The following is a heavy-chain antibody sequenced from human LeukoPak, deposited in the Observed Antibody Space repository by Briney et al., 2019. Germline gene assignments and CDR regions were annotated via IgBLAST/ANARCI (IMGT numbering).Heavy chain of an antibody. D-gene: IGHD3-22*01. CDR2: ISSISSYI. Sequence: KPGGSLRLSCAASGFTFSSYSMNWVRQAPGKGLEWVSSISSISSYIYYADSVKGRFTISRDNAKNSLYLQMNSLRAEDTAVYYCARDHARSDYYDSSGYYPFDYWGQGTLVTVSS. CDR1: GFTFSSYS. J-gene: IGHJ4*02. V-gene: IGHV3-21*01. CDR3: ARDHARSDYYDSSGYYPFDY.